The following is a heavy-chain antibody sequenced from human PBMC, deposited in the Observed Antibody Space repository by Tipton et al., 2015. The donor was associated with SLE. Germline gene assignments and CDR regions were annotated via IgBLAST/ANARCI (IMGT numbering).Heavy chain of an antibody. CDR3: ASWGQSHWYFDL. D-gene: IGHD3-16*01. Sequence: TLSLTCTVSGGSISTSNHYWGWIRQPPGKGLEWIGSIYYSGSTNYNPSLKSRVTISVDTSKNHFSLKLSSVTAADTAVYYCASWGQSHWYFDLWGRGTLVTVSS. CDR2: IYYSGST. V-gene: IGHV4-39*07. CDR1: GGSISTSNHY. J-gene: IGHJ2*01.